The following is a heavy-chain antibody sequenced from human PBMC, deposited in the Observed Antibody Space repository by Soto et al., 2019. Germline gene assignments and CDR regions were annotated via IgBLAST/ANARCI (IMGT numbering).Heavy chain of an antibody. Sequence: GGSLRLSCAASGLIFSDVWMTWVRQAPGKGLGWVGRIKTKPDDGTTDYAAPVRGRFTISRDDSKNTLYLQMTSLTPDDTGVYYCTTSNLGVDFWGPGTLVTVSS. CDR1: GLIFSDVW. J-gene: IGHJ4*02. CDR2: IKTKPDDGTT. CDR3: TTSNLGVDF. D-gene: IGHD1-1*01. V-gene: IGHV3-15*01.